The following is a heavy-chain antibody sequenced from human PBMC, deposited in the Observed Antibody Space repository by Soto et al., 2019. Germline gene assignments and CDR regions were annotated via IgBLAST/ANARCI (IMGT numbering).Heavy chain of an antibody. CDR1: GFTFSDYW. D-gene: IGHD4-17*01. V-gene: IGHV3-7*04. J-gene: IGHJ4*02. CDR3: ARGTVTPGLDY. Sequence: PGGSLRLSCAASGFTFSDYWMNWLRQAPGKGLEWMANIKEDGSEKYYVDSVRGRFTISRDDAKNSLYLQMNSLRAEDTAVYYCARGTVTPGLDYWGQGTLVTVSS. CDR2: IKEDGSEK.